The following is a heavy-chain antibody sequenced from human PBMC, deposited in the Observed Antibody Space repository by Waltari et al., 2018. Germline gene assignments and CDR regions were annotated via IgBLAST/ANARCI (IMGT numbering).Heavy chain of an antibody. Sequence: EVQLVQSGAEVKKPGESLKISCKGSGYSFTSYWIGWVRQMPGKGLAWMGIIYPGDSDTRYSPSFQGKVTISADKSISTAYLQWSSLKASDTAMYYCERQGYYDGSGSYYYGMDVWGQGTTVTVSS. CDR3: ERQGYYDGSGSYYYGMDV. J-gene: IGHJ6*02. CDR2: IYPGDSDT. V-gene: IGHV5-51*01. D-gene: IGHD3-10*01. CDR1: GYSFTSYW.